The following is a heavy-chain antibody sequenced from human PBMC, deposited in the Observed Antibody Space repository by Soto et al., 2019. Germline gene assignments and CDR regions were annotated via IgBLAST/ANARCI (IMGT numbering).Heavy chain of an antibody. Sequence: GGPQILCCQASGFSFSDYSVSWVRQAPGKGLEWVSGINPNGGTTYQADSVKGRFTISRDNSKNTLYLHMNTLSAEDTALYYCAKSKSSYLYYFDYWGQGTPVTVSS. CDR1: GFSFSDYS. CDR2: INPNGGTT. J-gene: IGHJ4*02. D-gene: IGHD2-15*01. CDR3: AKSKSSYLYYFDY. V-gene: IGHV3-23*01.